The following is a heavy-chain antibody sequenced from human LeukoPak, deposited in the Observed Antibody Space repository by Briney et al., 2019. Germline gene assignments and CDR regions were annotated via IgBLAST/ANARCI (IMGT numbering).Heavy chain of an antibody. CDR1: GFAFSNYA. Sequence: GGSLRLSCAASGFAFSNYAMHWVRQAPGKGLEWVAVMSYDGSNKYYVDSVKGRFTISRDNAKDTLYLQMNSLRAEDTAVYYCARMNCSRTSCHDSTRALFDYWGQGTLVTVSS. V-gene: IGHV3-30*04. D-gene: IGHD2-2*01. CDR3: ARMNCSRTSCHDSTRALFDY. CDR2: MSYDGSNK. J-gene: IGHJ4*02.